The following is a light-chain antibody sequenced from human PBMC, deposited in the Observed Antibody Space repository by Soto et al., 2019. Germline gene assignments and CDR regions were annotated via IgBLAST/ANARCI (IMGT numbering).Light chain of an antibody. J-gene: IGKJ4*01. CDR2: AAS. V-gene: IGKV1-9*01. Sequence: DIQLTQSPSFLSASVGDRVTITCRASQGISSYLAWYQQKPGKAPKVLIYAASTLQSGVPSRFSGSGSGTEFTLTISSLQPEDFATYYCQQLNNYPLTFGGGTKVELK. CDR1: QGISSY. CDR3: QQLNNYPLT.